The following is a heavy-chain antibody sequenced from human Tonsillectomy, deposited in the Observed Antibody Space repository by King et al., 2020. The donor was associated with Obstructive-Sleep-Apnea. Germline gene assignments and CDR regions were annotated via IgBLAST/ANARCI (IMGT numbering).Heavy chain of an antibody. V-gene: IGHV1-69*09. D-gene: IGHD5-18*01. CDR2: IIPIPGIA. CDR3: ARGNVDTAIPFDY. J-gene: IGHJ4*02. CDR1: GGTFSNFA. Sequence: VQLVQSGAAVKKPGSSVKVSCKASGGTFSNFAISWVRQAPGQGLEWMGRIIPIPGIANSAQRLQGRVIITTDEFTGTAYMERSSLRSEDTAVYYCARGNVDTAIPFDYWGQGTLVTVSS.